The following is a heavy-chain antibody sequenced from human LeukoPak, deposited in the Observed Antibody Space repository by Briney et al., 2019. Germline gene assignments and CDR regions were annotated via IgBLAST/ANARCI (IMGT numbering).Heavy chain of an antibody. Sequence: PGGSPRLSCAASGFIFSGYLMHWVRQAPGKGLVWLSRIKNDGSITSYADSVKGRFTISRDNAKNTLYLQMNSLRVEDTAVYYCTKSDWFDPWGQGTLVTVSS. D-gene: IGHD3-3*01. CDR2: IKNDGSIT. V-gene: IGHV3-74*01. CDR1: GFIFSGYL. J-gene: IGHJ5*02. CDR3: TKSDWFDP.